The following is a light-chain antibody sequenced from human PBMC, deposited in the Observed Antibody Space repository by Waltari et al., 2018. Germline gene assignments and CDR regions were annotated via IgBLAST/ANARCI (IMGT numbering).Light chain of an antibody. Sequence: SYELTQPPAVSVSPGQTASITCSGDKLGDKYACWYQQKPGQSPVLVIYQDSKRPSGILGRFRGSNSGNTATLTIGGTQAMDEADYYCQAWDSSTGVVFGGGNKLTVL. J-gene: IGLJ2*01. CDR3: QAWDSSTGVV. CDR1: KLGDKY. CDR2: QDS. V-gene: IGLV3-1*01.